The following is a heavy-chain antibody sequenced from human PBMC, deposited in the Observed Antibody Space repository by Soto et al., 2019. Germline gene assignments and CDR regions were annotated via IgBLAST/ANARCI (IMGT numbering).Heavy chain of an antibody. V-gene: IGHV4-34*01. Sequence: PSETLSLTCAVYGGSFSGYYWTWIRQPPGTGLEWIGEINHSGSTNYNPSLKSRVTISVDTSKNQFSLKLSSVTAADTAVYYCARDDGHYDILTGYNYYYGMDVWGQGTTVTVSS. CDR2: INHSGST. CDR3: ARDDGHYDILTGYNYYYGMDV. CDR1: GGSFSGYY. D-gene: IGHD3-9*01. J-gene: IGHJ6*02.